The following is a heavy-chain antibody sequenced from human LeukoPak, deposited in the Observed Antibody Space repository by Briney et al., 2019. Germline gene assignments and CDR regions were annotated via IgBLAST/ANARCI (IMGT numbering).Heavy chain of an antibody. D-gene: IGHD3-10*01. CDR3: ARVLSGSGSLYYFDY. V-gene: IGHV4-30-4*01. Sequence: SETLSLTCTVSGGSISSGDYYWNCIRQPPGKGLEWIGYIHSSGSPYYNPSLKRRVAISLDTSENQFSLRLSSVTAADTAVYYCARVLSGSGSLYYFDYWGQGTLVTVSS. J-gene: IGHJ4*02. CDR2: IHSSGSP. CDR1: GGSISSGDYY.